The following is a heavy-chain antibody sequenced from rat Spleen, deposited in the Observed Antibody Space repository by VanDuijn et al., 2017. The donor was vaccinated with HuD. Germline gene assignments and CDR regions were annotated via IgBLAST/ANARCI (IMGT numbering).Heavy chain of an antibody. V-gene: IGHV5-29*01. CDR1: GFTFSDYG. CDR2: ISYGDSSGHSST. CDR3: ARGGTPYWYFDF. Sequence: EVQLVESGGGLVQPGRSLKLSCAASGFTFSDYGMAWVRQGPTKGLEWVATISYGDSSGHSSTYYRDSVKGRFTISRDNAKSTLYLQMDSLRSEDTATYYCARGGTPYWYFDFWGPGTMVTVSS. J-gene: IGHJ1*01.